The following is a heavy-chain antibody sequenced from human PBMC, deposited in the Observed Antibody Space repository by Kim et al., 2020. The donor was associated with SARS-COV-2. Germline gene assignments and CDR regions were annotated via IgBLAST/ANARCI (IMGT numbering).Heavy chain of an antibody. CDR2: GSTT. J-gene: IGHJ5*02. Sequence: GSTTTYADSVKGRFTISRDNAKNTLYLQMNSLRAEDTAVYYCARGDPGPSWGQGTLVTVSS. CDR3: ARGDPGPS. D-gene: IGHD3-16*01. V-gene: IGHV3-74*01.